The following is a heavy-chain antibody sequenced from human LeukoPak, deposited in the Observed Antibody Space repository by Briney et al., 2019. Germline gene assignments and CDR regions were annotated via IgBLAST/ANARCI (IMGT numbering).Heavy chain of an antibody. J-gene: IGHJ5*02. V-gene: IGHV1-24*01. CDR2: FDPEDGET. Sequence: ASVKVSCKVSGYTLTELSMHWVRQAPGKGLEWMGGFDPEDGETIYAQKFQGRVTMTEDTSTDTAYMELSSLRSEDTAVYYCARHYDSSGYYQYNWFDPWGQGTLVTVSS. CDR1: GYTLTELS. CDR3: ARHYDSSGYYQYNWFDP. D-gene: IGHD3-22*01.